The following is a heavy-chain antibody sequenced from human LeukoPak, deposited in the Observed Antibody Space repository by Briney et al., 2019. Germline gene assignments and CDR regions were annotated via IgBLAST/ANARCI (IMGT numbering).Heavy chain of an antibody. D-gene: IGHD1-26*01. Sequence: QPGGSLRLSCAASGFTFDNYRMSWVRQAPGKGLEWAPTVNADGGNTYYADSVKGRFTISRDNSKSTLILQMNSLRVEDTALYYCTKRVKYGGTWDHFADWGQGTLVTVSS. J-gene: IGHJ4*02. CDR3: TKRVKYGGTWDHFAD. CDR1: GFTFDNYR. V-gene: IGHV3-23*01. CDR2: VNADGGNT.